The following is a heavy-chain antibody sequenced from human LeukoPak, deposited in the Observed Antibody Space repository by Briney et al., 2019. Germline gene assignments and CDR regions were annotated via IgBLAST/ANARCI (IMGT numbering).Heavy chain of an antibody. CDR1: GGSFSGYY. Sequence: SETLSLTCAVYGGSFSGYYRSWIRQPPGKGLEWIGEINHSGSTNYNPSLKSRVTISVDTSKNQFSLKLRSVNAADTAVYYCARGGYYGSGNDFRFDPWGQGTLVTVSS. V-gene: IGHV4-34*01. J-gene: IGHJ5*02. CDR3: ARGGYYGSGNDFRFDP. CDR2: INHSGST. D-gene: IGHD3-10*01.